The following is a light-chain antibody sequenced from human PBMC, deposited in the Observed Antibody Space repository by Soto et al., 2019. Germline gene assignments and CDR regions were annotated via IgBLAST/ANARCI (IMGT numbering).Light chain of an antibody. Sequence: DIQMTQSPSTLSASVVDRDTTTXRASQSILTWLAWYQQKPGKAPKLLIYDASNLQSGVPSRFSGSVSGTEFTLTISSLQPDDFATYYCQQYKSYSPITFGQGTRLEIK. CDR2: DAS. CDR1: QSILTW. V-gene: IGKV1-5*01. J-gene: IGKJ5*01. CDR3: QQYKSYSPIT.